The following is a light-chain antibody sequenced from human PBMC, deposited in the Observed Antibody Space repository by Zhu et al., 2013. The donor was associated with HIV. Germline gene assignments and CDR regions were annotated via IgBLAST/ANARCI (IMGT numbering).Light chain of an antibody. CDR2: GND. V-gene: IGLV3-19*01. CDR1: TLRNSF. J-gene: IGLJ2*01. CDR3: GYRDTNSHAI. Sequence: ELTQDPDVSVSLGQTVTMTCQGHTLRNSFVSWYQQKPGQAPILIFYGNDNRPSGIPDRFSASMSGATSSLIITGVRADDEATYYCGYRDTNSHAIFGGGTTLTV.